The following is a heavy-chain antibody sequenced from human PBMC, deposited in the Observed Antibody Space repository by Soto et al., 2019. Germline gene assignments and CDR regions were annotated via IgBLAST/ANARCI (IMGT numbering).Heavy chain of an antibody. V-gene: IGHV3-30-3*01. CDR1: GFTFSSYA. CDR2: ISYDGSNK. D-gene: IGHD2-8*01. J-gene: IGHJ6*02. CDR3: ASCVGCMLDIYYYGMDV. Sequence: QVQLVESGGGVVQPGRSLRLSCAASGFTFSSYAMHWVRQAPGKGLEWVAVISYDGSNKYYADSVKGRFTISRDNSKNTLYLQMNSLRAEDTAVYYCASCVGCMLDIYYYGMDVWGQGATVTVSS.